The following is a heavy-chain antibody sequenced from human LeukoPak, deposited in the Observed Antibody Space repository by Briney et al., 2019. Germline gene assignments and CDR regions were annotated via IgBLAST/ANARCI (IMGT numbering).Heavy chain of an antibody. J-gene: IGHJ4*02. Sequence: GGSLRLSCAASGFTFSGYSMNWVRQASGKGLEWVSSISSSSSYIYYADSVKGRFTISRDNAKNSLYLQMNSLRAEDTAVYYCASGAVDTAMAFDYWGQGTLVTVSS. CDR1: GFTFSGYS. V-gene: IGHV3-21*01. CDR3: ASGAVDTAMAFDY. D-gene: IGHD5-18*01. CDR2: ISSSSSYI.